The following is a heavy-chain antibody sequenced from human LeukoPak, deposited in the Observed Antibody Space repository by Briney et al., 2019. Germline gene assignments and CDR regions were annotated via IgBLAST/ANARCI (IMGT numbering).Heavy chain of an antibody. CDR2: IYASGKT. J-gene: IGHJ4*02. CDR1: GDSISRGRYY. Sequence: SETLSLTCTVSGDSISRGRYYWSWVRQPAGKELEWIGRIYASGKTDYNPYTPSLKSRVAISVDTSKNQFSLKLSSVTAADTAVYYCARHASSSSRWGQGTLVTVSS. V-gene: IGHV4-61*02. CDR3: ARHASSSSR. D-gene: IGHD6-13*01.